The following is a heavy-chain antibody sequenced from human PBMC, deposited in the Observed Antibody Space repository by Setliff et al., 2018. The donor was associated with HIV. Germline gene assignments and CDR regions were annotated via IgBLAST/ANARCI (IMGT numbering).Heavy chain of an antibody. V-gene: IGHV4-4*02. CDR2: IYHSGST. CDR1: GGSISSSNW. J-gene: IGHJ4*02. Sequence: PSETLSLTCAVSGGSISSSNWWSWVRQPPGKGLEWIGEIYHSGSTNYNPSLKSRVTISVDKSKNQFSLKLSSVTAADTAVYYCARCAYYNFWSGYYCDYWGRGTLVTVSS. CDR3: ARCAYYNFWSGYYCDY. D-gene: IGHD3-3*01.